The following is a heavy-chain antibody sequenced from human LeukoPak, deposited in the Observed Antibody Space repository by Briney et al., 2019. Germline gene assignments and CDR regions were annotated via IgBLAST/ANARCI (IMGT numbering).Heavy chain of an antibody. J-gene: IGHJ4*02. CDR1: GGSFSGYY. CDR3: ARLSSWYFPFDY. V-gene: IGHV4-34*01. CDR2: IKHSGST. Sequence: SETLSLTCAVYGGSFSGYYWSWIRQPPGKGLEGIWEIKHSGSTNYNPALKSRVTISVDTSKNQFSLKLSSVTAADTAVYYCARLSSWYFPFDYWGQGTLVTVSS. D-gene: IGHD6-13*01.